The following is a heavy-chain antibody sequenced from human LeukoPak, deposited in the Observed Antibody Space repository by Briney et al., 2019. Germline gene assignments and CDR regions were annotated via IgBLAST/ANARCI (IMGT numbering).Heavy chain of an antibody. Sequence: ASVKVSCKASGYTFTGYYMHWVRQAPGQGLEWMGRINPNSGGTNYAQKFQGRVTMTRDTSISTAYMELSRLRSDDTAVYYCARSRSYSYRPIDYWGQGTLVTVSS. CDR3: ARSRSYSYRPIDY. CDR2: INPNSGGT. D-gene: IGHD1-26*01. V-gene: IGHV1-2*02. CDR1: GYTFTGYY. J-gene: IGHJ4*02.